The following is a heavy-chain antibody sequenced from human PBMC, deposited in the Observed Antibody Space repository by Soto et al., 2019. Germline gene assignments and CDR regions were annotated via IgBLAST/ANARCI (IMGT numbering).Heavy chain of an antibody. J-gene: IGHJ3*01. Sequence: EVQMVESGGGLVQPGGSLRLSCAASRFTFTNQYIDWVRQAPGKGLEWVGRIGNKANSYTTEYAASVEGRFTISRDDSKNLVSLQMNSLKTEDTAAYHGTRGYSSVSIYASDVLGQGTMVTVSS. CDR1: RFTFTNQY. CDR3: TRGYSSVSIYASDV. V-gene: IGHV3-72*01. D-gene: IGHD2-21*01. CDR2: IGNKANSYTT.